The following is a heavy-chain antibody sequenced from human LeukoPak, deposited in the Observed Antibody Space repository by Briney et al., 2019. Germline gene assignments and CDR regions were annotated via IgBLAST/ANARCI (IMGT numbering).Heavy chain of an antibody. D-gene: IGHD4-23*01. Sequence: PGRSLRLSCAASGFTFSNFGMHWFRQAPGRGLEWVAVISYDGSNEDYADSVEGRFTVSRDNSKNTLYLQMNSLRVEDTAVYYCAREFTTVVTGRLFDYWGQGTLVTVSS. CDR2: ISYDGSNE. CDR1: GFTFSNFG. J-gene: IGHJ4*02. V-gene: IGHV3-30-3*01. CDR3: AREFTTVVTGRLFDY.